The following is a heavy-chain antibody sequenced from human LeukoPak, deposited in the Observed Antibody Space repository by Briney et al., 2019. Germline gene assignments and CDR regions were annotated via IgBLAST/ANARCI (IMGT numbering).Heavy chain of an antibody. J-gene: IGHJ6*03. V-gene: IGHV4-39*07. CDR3: ARGSGGYYYYYYMDV. Sequence: SETLSLTCTVSGVSISSSNSYWGWIRQPPGKGLEWIGRIYTSGSTNYNPSLKSRVTISVDTSKNQFSLKLSSVTAADTAVYYCARGSGGYYYYYYMDVWGKGTTVTISS. CDR1: GVSISSSNSY. CDR2: IYTSGST. D-gene: IGHD3-10*01.